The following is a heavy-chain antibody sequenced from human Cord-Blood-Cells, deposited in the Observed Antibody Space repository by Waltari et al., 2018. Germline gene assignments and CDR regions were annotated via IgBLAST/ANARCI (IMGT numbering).Heavy chain of an antibody. J-gene: IGHJ2*01. D-gene: IGHD3-22*01. V-gene: IGHV3-21*01. CDR3: ARVGGGYGYFDL. Sequence: EVQLVESGGGLVKPGGSLRLSCAASGFTFSSYSMNWVRQAPGKGLEWVSSISSSRSYIYYAASVKGRFTISRDNAKNSLYLQMNSLRAEDTAVYYCARVGGGYGYFDLWGRGTLVTVSS. CDR1: GFTFSSYS. CDR2: ISSSRSYI.